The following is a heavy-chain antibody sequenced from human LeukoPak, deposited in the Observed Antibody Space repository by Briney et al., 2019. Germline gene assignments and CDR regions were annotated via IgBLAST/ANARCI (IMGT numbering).Heavy chain of an antibody. Sequence: SGGSLRLSCAASGFTFSSYAMHWVRQAPGKGLEWVAVISYDGSNKYYADSVKGRFTISRDNSKNTLYLQMNSLRAEDTAVYYCARDITMVRGEPDNAFDIWGQGTMVTVSS. CDR3: ARDITMVRGEPDNAFDI. CDR1: GFTFSSYA. D-gene: IGHD3-10*01. CDR2: ISYDGSNK. V-gene: IGHV3-30-3*01. J-gene: IGHJ3*02.